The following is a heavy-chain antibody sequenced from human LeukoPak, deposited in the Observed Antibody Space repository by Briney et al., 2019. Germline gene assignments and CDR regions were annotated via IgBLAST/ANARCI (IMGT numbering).Heavy chain of an antibody. J-gene: IGHJ4*02. D-gene: IGHD1-26*01. CDR3: GRSKGMWEMDY. CDR1: GFTFSSYS. CDR2: IGGSGSST. Sequence: PGGSLRLSCAASGFTFSSYSMNWVRQAPRKGLEWVSAIGGSGSSTYDADSLKGRFTISRDNSKNTLYLQMNSLRAEDTAVYYCGRSKGMWEMDYWGQGTLVTVSS. V-gene: IGHV3-23*01.